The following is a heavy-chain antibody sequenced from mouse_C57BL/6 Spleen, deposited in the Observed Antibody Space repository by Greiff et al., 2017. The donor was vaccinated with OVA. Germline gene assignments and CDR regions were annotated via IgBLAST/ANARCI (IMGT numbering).Heavy chain of an antibody. Sequence: QVQLQQSGAELVRPGTSVKVSCKASGYAFTNYLIEWVKQRPGQGLEWIGVINPGSGGTNYNEKFKGKATLTADKSSSTAYMQLSSLTSEDSAVYFCARMSYYYGSSRGYCDYWGQGTTLTVSS. V-gene: IGHV1-54*01. D-gene: IGHD1-1*01. CDR2: INPGSGGT. CDR3: ARMSYYYGSSRGYCDY. CDR1: GYAFTNYL. J-gene: IGHJ2*01.